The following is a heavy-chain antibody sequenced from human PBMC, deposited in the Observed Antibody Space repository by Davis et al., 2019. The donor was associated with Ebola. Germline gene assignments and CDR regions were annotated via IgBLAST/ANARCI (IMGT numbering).Heavy chain of an antibody. Sequence: ASVKVSCKASGYTFTSYYMHWVRQAPGQGLEWMGIINPSGGSTSYAQKFQGRVTITADESTSTAYMELSSLRSEDTAVYYCAIGWVTTVVTRLGPSDYFDYWGQGTLVTVSS. V-gene: IGHV1-46*01. J-gene: IGHJ4*02. CDR1: GYTFTSYY. D-gene: IGHD4-23*01. CDR3: AIGWVTTVVTRLGPSDYFDY. CDR2: INPSGGST.